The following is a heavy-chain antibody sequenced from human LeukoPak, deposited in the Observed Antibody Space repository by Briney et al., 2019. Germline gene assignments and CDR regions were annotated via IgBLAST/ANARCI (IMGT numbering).Heavy chain of an antibody. Sequence: GGSLRLSCAASGLTFSSHWMHWVRQAPGKGLVWVSRITNDGSSTTYADSVKGRFTITRDNAKNMLYLQVNSLRAEDTAVYHCATQQGGNPAYWGQGTLVTVSS. CDR3: ATQQGGNPAY. D-gene: IGHD6-13*01. CDR1: GLTFSSHW. J-gene: IGHJ4*02. V-gene: IGHV3-74*01. CDR2: ITNDGSST.